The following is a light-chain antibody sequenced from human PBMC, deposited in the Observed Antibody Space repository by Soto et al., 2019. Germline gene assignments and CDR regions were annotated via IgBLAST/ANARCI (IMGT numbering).Light chain of an antibody. Sequence: QSALTQPASVSGSPGQSITISCTGSNSDLGSYNIVSWYQHHPGKAPKLMIYEGTKRPSGVSNRFSASKSGNTASLTISGLQAEDEADYYCCSFAGSTTSGLGFGTGTKLTVL. CDR2: EGT. V-gene: IGLV2-23*01. CDR3: CSFAGSTTSGLG. CDR1: NSDLGSYNI. J-gene: IGLJ1*01.